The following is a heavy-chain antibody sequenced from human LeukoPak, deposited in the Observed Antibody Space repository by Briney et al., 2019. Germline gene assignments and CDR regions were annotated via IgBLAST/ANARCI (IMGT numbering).Heavy chain of an antibody. CDR2: ISGTGSST. V-gene: IGHV3-23*01. D-gene: IGHD2-2*02. Sequence: GGSLRLSCEASGFTFGNYAMNWVRQAPGKGLEWVSTISGTGSSTYYADSAKGRFTISRDNSKDTLFLQLNSLTAADTTMYFCAKASAAIPQYCNSWGQGTLVTVSS. J-gene: IGHJ5*02. CDR1: GFTFGNYA. CDR3: AKASAAIPQYCNS.